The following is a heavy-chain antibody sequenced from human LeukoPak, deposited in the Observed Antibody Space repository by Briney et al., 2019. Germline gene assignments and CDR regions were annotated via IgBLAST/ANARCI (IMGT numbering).Heavy chain of an antibody. CDR1: GGSISSSSYY. Sequence: SETLSLTCTVSGGSISSSSYYWGWIRPPPGKGREWIGSIYYSGRTYYNPSLKIRVSISIDTSKNHFSLNLSSVTAAYTAVYYCARHLRPFTYYYGSEGNWFDPWGQGTLVTVSS. D-gene: IGHD3-10*01. CDR3: ARHLRPFTYYYGSEGNWFDP. CDR2: IYYSGRT. J-gene: IGHJ5*02. V-gene: IGHV4-39*01.